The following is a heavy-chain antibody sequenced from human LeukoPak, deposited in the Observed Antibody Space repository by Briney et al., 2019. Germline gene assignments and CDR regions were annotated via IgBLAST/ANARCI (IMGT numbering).Heavy chain of an antibody. Sequence: GGSLRLSCVASGITFSSYWMSWVRQAPGKGLEWVANIKQDGSEKYYVDSVQGRFTISRDNAKNSLYLQMNSLRDEDTAVYYCVTYFDTSAYHATHENWGQGTLVTVSS. CDR1: GITFSSYW. V-gene: IGHV3-7*01. D-gene: IGHD3-22*01. J-gene: IGHJ4*02. CDR3: VTYFDTSAYHATHEN. CDR2: IKQDGSEK.